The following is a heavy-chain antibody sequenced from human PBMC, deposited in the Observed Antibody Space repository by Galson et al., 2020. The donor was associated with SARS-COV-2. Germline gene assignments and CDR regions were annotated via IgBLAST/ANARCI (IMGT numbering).Heavy chain of an antibody. D-gene: IGHD3-22*01. CDR2: IHTSGST. CDR1: GGSISSYY. CDR3: ARESGSITMIVDGAFDI. Sequence: ETSETLSLTCTVSGGSISSYYWNWIRQPAGRGREYIGRIHTSGSTNSNPPLKSRVIMSLDTPKNQFSLQLYSVTAADTAVYYCARESGSITMIVDGAFDIWGQGTMVTVSS. V-gene: IGHV4-4*07. J-gene: IGHJ3*02.